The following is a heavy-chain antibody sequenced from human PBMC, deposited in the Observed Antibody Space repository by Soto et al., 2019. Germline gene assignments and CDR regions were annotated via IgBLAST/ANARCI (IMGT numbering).Heavy chain of an antibody. D-gene: IGHD3-3*01. V-gene: IGHV1-58*01. CDR2: IVVGSGNT. J-gene: IGHJ5*02. CDR1: GFTFTSSA. CDR3: AADRGSDFWSGYIGFDP. Sequence: SVKVSCKASGFTFTSSAVQWVRQARGQRLEWIGWIVVGSGNTNYAQKFQERVTITRDMSTSTAYMELSSPRSEDTAVYYCAADRGSDFWSGYIGFDPWGQGTLVTVSS.